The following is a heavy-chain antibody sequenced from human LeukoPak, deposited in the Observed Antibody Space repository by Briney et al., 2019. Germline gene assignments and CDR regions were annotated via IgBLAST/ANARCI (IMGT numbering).Heavy chain of an antibody. Sequence: GGSLRLSCVASGFTISSYSMNWVRQAPGKGLEWVSSISENSKDIFYVDSVKGRFTISRDNAKNSLYLQMNSLRADDTAVYYCAREDDEAFDIWGQGTMVTVSS. CDR1: GFTISSYS. CDR2: ISENSKDI. J-gene: IGHJ3*02. V-gene: IGHV3-21*01. CDR3: AREDDEAFDI. D-gene: IGHD1-1*01.